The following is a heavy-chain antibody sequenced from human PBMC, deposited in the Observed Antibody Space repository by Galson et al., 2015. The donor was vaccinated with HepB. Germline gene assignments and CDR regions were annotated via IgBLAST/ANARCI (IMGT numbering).Heavy chain of an antibody. D-gene: IGHD4-17*01. CDR3: ARVPPWTVTTAFDI. J-gene: IGHJ3*02. V-gene: IGHV1-3*01. Sequence: SVKVSCKASGYTFTSYAMHWVRQAPGQRLEWMGWINAGNGNTKYSQKFQGRVTITRDTSASTAYMELSSLRSEDTAVYYCARVPPWTVTTAFDIWGQGTVVTVSS. CDR2: INAGNGNT. CDR1: GYTFTSYA.